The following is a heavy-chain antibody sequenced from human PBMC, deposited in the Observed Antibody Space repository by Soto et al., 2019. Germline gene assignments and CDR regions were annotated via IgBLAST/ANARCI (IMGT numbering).Heavy chain of an antibody. D-gene: IGHD2-15*01. CDR1: GGSISSGGYY. V-gene: IGHV4-31*03. CDR2: IYYIGST. J-gene: IGHJ4*02. Sequence: SETLSLTGTVSGGSISSGGYYWSWIRQHPGKGLEWIGYIYYIGSTYYNPSLKSRVTISVDTSKNQFSLKLSSVTAADTAVYYCARVYRHGEGGKVTFDYWGQGTLVSVYS. CDR3: ARVYRHGEGGKVTFDY.